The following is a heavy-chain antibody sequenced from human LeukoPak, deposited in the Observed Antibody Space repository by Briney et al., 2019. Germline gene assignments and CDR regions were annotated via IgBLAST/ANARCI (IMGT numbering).Heavy chain of an antibody. CDR3: ARRRYCSSTSCYQNWFDP. CDR1: GGSISPYY. CDR2: IYYSGST. V-gene: IGHV4-59*08. J-gene: IGHJ5*02. D-gene: IGHD2-2*01. Sequence: SETLSLTCTVSGGSISPYYWSWIRQPPGKGLEWIGYIYYSGSTNYNPSLKSRVTISVDTSKNQFSLRLSSVTAADTAVYYCARRRYCSSTSCYQNWFDPWGQGTLVTVSS.